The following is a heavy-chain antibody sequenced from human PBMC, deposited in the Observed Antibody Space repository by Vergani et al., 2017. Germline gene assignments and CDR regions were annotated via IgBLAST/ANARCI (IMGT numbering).Heavy chain of an antibody. Sequence: EVQLVESGGGLVQPGGSLKLSCAASGFTFSGSAMHWVRQASGKGLEWVGRIRSKANSYATAYAASVKGRFAISRDDSKNTAYLQMNSLKTEDTAVYYCTRQARIAARPGYYYYMDVWGKGP. CDR1: GFTFSGSA. V-gene: IGHV3-73*02. J-gene: IGHJ6*03. D-gene: IGHD6-6*01. CDR2: IRSKANSYAT. CDR3: TRQARIAARPGYYYYMDV.